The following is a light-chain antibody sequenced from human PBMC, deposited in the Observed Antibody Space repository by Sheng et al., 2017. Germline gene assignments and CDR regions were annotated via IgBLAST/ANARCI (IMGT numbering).Light chain of an antibody. V-gene: IGKV3-20*01. CDR1: QSFSSSY. Sequence: DIVLTQSPGTLSVSPGERATLSCRASQSFSSSYLTWYQQKPGQAPRLLIYGASTRATGIPDRFSGSGSGTDFTLTISRLEPEDFAVYYCQQYGSSPPYTFGQGTKLEIK. CDR2: GAS. J-gene: IGKJ2*01. CDR3: QQYGSSPPYT.